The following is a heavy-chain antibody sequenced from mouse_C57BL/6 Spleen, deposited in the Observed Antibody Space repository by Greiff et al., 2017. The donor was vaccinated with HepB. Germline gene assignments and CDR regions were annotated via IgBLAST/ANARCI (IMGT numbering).Heavy chain of an antibody. V-gene: IGHV14-1*01. D-gene: IGHD1-1*01. CDR3: TTGLLRCHFDD. CDR2: IDPEDGDT. J-gene: IGHJ2*01. Sequence: VHVKQSGAELVRPGASVKLSCTASGFNIKDYYMHWVKQRPGQGLEWIGRIDPEDGDTAYAPKFQGKATMTADTSSNTAYLQLSSLTSEDTAVYYCTTGLLRCHFDDWGQGTTLTVSS. CDR1: GFNIKDYY.